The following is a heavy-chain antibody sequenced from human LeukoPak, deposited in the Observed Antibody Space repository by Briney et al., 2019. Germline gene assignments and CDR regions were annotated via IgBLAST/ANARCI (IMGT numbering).Heavy chain of an antibody. V-gene: IGHV4-4*07. CDR1: GGPISSYD. J-gene: IGHJ6*03. CDR2: IYTSGST. D-gene: IGHD6-13*01. CDR3: ARVLAAASASYYYYYMDV. Sequence: PSEALSLTCTVSGGPISSYDWSWIRQPAGKGLEWIGRIYTSGSTNYNPSLKSRVTMSVDTSKNQFSLKLSSVTAADTAVYYCARVLAAASASYYYYYMDVWGKGTTVTVSS.